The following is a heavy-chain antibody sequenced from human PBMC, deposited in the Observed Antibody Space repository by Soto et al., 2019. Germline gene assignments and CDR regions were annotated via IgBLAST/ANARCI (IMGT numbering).Heavy chain of an antibody. D-gene: IGHD3-10*01. J-gene: IGHJ4*02. CDR2: VNPILSMS. CDR1: GDTFNFYS. V-gene: IGHV1-69*02. CDR3: ASSYGSGYRAFDY. Sequence: QVQLVLSGAEVKRPGSSVKVSCKASGDTFNFYSINWVRQAPGVGLEWVGRVNPILSMSNYAQRFQGRVTMTADKSTSTAYMELRSLRSEDTAIYYCASSYGSGYRAFDYWGQGALVTVSS.